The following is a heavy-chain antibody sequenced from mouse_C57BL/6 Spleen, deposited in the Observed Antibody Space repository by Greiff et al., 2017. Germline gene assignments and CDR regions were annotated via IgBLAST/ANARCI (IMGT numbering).Heavy chain of an antibody. D-gene: IGHD3-2*02. J-gene: IGHJ4*01. CDR1: GYAFSSSW. CDR2: IYPGAGDT. CDR3: ARSVTAQADYAMDY. V-gene: IGHV1-82*01. Sequence: QVQLQQSGPELVKPGASVKISCKASGYAFSSSWMNWVKQRPGKGLEWIGRIYPGAGDTNYNGKFKGKATLTADKSSSTAYMQLSSLKSEDSAVYFGARSVTAQADYAMDYWGQGTSVTVS.